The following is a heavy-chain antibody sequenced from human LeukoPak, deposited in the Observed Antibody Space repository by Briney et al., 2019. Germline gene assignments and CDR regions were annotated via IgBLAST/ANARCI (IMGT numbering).Heavy chain of an antibody. Sequence: QAGGSLRLSCAASEFTFSSYEMNWVRQAPGKGLEWVSYISSSGSTIYYADSVKGRFTISRDNAKNSLYLQMNSLRAEDTAVYYCARDTYSSSWYFSAFDIWGQGTMVTVSS. V-gene: IGHV3-48*03. CDR1: EFTFSSYE. CDR3: ARDTYSSSWYFSAFDI. CDR2: ISSSGSTI. D-gene: IGHD6-13*01. J-gene: IGHJ3*02.